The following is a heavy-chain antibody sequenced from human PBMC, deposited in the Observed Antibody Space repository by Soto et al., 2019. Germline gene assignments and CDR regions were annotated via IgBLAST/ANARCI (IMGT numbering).Heavy chain of an antibody. V-gene: IGHV3-48*01. CDR2: ISSGSSST. J-gene: IGHJ6*02. CDR1: GFIFSSYS. Sequence: EVQVVESGGGLVQPGGSLRLSCAASGFIFSSYSMNWVRQAPGKGLEWVSYISSGSSSTYYADSVKGRFTISRDNAKNSLYLQMTSLRAEDTAVYYCARDPFGGSGTGGMDVWGQGTTVTVSS. CDR3: ARDPFGGSGTGGMDV. D-gene: IGHD3-10*01.